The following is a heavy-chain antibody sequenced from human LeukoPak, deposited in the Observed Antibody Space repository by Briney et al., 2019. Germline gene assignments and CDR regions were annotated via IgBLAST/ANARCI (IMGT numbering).Heavy chain of an antibody. CDR1: GFIITNYA. Sequence: SGGSLRLSCAASGFIITNYAMTWVRQAPGKGLEWVSSISYSGTNTWYADSVKGRFTLSRDSSKNTLYLQMNSLRAEDTAVYYCARGTAGSYRLWGQGILVTVSA. V-gene: IGHV3-23*01. CDR3: ARGTAGSYRL. J-gene: IGHJ4*02. D-gene: IGHD3-16*02. CDR2: ISYSGTNT.